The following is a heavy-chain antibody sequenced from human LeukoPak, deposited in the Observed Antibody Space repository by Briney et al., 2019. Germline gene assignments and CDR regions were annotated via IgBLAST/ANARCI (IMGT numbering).Heavy chain of an antibody. Sequence: GGSLRLSCAASGFTFSSYAMSWVRQAPGKGLEWVSAISGSGGSTYYADSMKGRFTISRDNSKNTLYLQTNSLRAEDTAVYYCAKRRITMIVVRGPWYFDLWGRGTLVTVSS. CDR1: GFTFSSYA. D-gene: IGHD3-22*01. J-gene: IGHJ2*01. CDR2: ISGSGGST. CDR3: AKRRITMIVVRGPWYFDL. V-gene: IGHV3-23*01.